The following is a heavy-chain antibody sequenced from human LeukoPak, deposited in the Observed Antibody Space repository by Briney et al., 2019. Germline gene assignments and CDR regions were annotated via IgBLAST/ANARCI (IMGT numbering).Heavy chain of an antibody. CDR2: IRYDGSNK. J-gene: IGHJ4*02. V-gene: IGHV3-33*08. D-gene: IGHD4/OR15-4a*01. CDR3: ARRAGAYSHPYDY. CDR1: GFTFRNYG. Sequence: GSLRLSCAASGFTFRNYGMHWVRQAPGKGLEWVTFIRYDGSNKYYADSVKGRFTISRDNSKNTLYLQMNSLRAEDTAVYYCARRAGAYSHPYDYWGQGTLVTVSS.